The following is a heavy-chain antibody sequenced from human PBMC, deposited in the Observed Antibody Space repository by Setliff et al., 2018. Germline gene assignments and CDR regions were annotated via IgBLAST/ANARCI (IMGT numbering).Heavy chain of an antibody. V-gene: IGHV3-48*04. Sequence: PGGSLRLSCAGSGFTFNNYDMKWVRQAPGKGLEWVSYISDSSTVIQYGDSVKGRFTISRDNARNSLYLQMQSLRAEDTAVYYCAKSGQTSPYYYYYLDVWGKGTTVTVSS. J-gene: IGHJ6*03. D-gene: IGHD6-25*01. CDR2: ISDSSTVI. CDR1: GFTFNNYD. CDR3: AKSGQTSPYYYYYLDV.